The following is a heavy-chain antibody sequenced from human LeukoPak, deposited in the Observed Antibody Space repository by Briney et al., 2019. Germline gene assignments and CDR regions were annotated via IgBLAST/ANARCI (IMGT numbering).Heavy chain of an antibody. V-gene: IGHV3-74*01. Sequence: GGSLRLSCAASGFTFSSYRMHWVRQAPGKGLVWVSRINGDGSSTSYADSVKGRFTISRDNAKNTLYLQMNSLRAEDTAVYYCARVPYYYDSSGYYHYYYYYGMDVWGQGTTVTVSS. CDR2: INGDGSST. CDR3: ARVPYYYDSSGYYHYYYYYGMDV. D-gene: IGHD3-22*01. J-gene: IGHJ6*02. CDR1: GFTFSSYR.